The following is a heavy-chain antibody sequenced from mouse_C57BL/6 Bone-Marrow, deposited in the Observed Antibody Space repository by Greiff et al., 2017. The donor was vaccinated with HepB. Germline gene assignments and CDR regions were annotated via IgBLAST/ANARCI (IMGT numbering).Heavy chain of an antibody. J-gene: IGHJ1*03. V-gene: IGHV5-6*01. CDR2: ISSGGSYT. CDR1: GFTFSSYG. CDR3: ARHNYDYGYWYFDV. D-gene: IGHD1-1*01. Sequence: EVMLVESGGDLVKPGGSLKLSCAASGFTFSSYGMSWVRQTPDKRLEWVATISSGGSYTYYPDSVKGRFTISRDNAKNTLYLQMSSLKSEDPAVYYCARHNYDYGYWYFDVWGTGTTVTVSS.